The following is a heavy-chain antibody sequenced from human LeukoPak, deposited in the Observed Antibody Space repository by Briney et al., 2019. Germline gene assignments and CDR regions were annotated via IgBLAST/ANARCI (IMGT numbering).Heavy chain of an antibody. D-gene: IGHD2-15*01. V-gene: IGHV1-69*05. CDR3: ARDRSVVVVAARGYYGMDV. CDR1: GGTFSSYA. Sequence: GSSVKVSCKASGGTFSSYAMSWVRQAPGQGLEWMGGIIPIFGTANYAQKFQGRVTITTDESTSTAYMELSSLRSEDTAVYYCARDRSVVVVAARGYYGMDVWGQGTTVTVSS. J-gene: IGHJ6*02. CDR2: IIPIFGTA.